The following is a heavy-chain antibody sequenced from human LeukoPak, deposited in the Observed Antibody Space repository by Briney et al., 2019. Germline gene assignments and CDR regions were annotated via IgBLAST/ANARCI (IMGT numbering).Heavy chain of an antibody. D-gene: IGHD3-22*01. CDR1: GFTFSSFA. CDR3: ARDGKPDYYDSSGYDYFDY. Sequence: GGSLRLSCAASGFTFSSFAMHWVCQAPGKGLEWVAAISYDGRNKYYADSVQGRFTFSRDNSKNMLYLQMNSLRAEDTAVYYCARDGKPDYYDSSGYDYFDYWGQGTLVTVSS. J-gene: IGHJ4*02. V-gene: IGHV3-30-3*01. CDR2: ISYDGRNK.